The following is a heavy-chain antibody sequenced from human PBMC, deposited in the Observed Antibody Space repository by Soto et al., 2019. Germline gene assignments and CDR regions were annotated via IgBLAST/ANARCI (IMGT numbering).Heavy chain of an antibody. J-gene: IGHJ3*02. CDR3: ARSKSSMGSSWYPIYAFDI. CDR1: GVTFSSYA. D-gene: IGHD6-13*01. V-gene: IGHV1-69*13. CDR2: IIPIFGTA. Sequence: SVKVSCKASGVTFSSYAISWVRQAPGQGLEWMGGIIPIFGTANYAQKFQGRVTITADESTSTAYMELSSLRSEDTAVYYCARSKSSMGSSWYPIYAFDIWGQGTMVTVSS.